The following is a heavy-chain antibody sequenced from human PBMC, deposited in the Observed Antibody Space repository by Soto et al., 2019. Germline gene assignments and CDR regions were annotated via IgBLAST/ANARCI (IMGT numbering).Heavy chain of an antibody. J-gene: IGHJ4*02. CDR1: GYMFISYG. CDR3: VRDLDGSGSYYTDY. Sequence: QVQLVQSGAEVKKPGASVKVSCKASGYMFISYGINWVRQAPGQGLEWMGWISAYNGNTKYAQNLQGRVTMTTDTSTGTAYMEMRSLRSDDTAVYYCVRDLDGSGSYYTDYWGPGTLVTVSS. CDR2: ISAYNGNT. D-gene: IGHD3-10*01. V-gene: IGHV1-18*01.